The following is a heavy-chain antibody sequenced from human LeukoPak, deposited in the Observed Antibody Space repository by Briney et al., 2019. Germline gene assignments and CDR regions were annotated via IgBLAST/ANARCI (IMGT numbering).Heavy chain of an antibody. D-gene: IGHD4-11*01. Sequence: QPGSSLRLSCAASRFTFSSYGMHWVRQAPGKGLEWVAVVSNDGSIKYYADSVKGRFTISRDNSKNTLYLQMNSLRTEDTAVYYCAKDPFDYSNYPHTAGFDYWGQGTLVTVSS. J-gene: IGHJ4*02. CDR3: AKDPFDYSNYPHTAGFDY. V-gene: IGHV3-30*18. CDR1: RFTFSSYG. CDR2: VSNDGSIK.